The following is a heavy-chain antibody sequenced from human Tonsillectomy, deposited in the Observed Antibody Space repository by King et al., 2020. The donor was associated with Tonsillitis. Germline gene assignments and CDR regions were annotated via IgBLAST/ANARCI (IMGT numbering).Heavy chain of an antibody. V-gene: IGHV4-59*01. Sequence: VQLQESGPGLVKPSETLSLPCTVSGGSINSYFWSWIRQLPGKGLQWIGYIGYSGTAYYNPSLESRVTLSIDTSKNQISLNLSSVTAADTASYFCATRQLGYMDDALDLWGQGTMVSVSS. CDR2: IGYSGTA. CDR3: ATRQLGYMDDALDL. CDR1: GGSINSYF. D-gene: IGHD5-24*01. J-gene: IGHJ3*01.